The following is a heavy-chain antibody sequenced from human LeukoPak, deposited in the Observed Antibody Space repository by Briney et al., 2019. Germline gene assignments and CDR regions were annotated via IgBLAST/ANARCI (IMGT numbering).Heavy chain of an antibody. V-gene: IGHV3-15*01. J-gene: IGHJ4*02. CDR2: IKSKTDDGTI. CDR3: TTYSESYSFAY. Sequence: PGGSLRLSCAASGFTFTDAWMTWFRQAPGEGLEWVGRIKSKTDDGTIDYAAPVKGRFTISRDDSKNTLYLQMNTLKPEDTAIYYCTTYSESYSFAYWGQGTLVTVSS. D-gene: IGHD1-26*01. CDR1: GFTFTDAW.